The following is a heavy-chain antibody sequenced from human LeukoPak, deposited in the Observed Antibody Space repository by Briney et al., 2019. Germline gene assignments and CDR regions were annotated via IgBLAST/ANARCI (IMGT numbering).Heavy chain of an antibody. CDR3: AKVVGATTRGYFDY. CDR2: ISSSGGST. Sequence: GGSLRLSCAASGFTFSSYAMSWVRQAPGKGLEWVSTISSSGGSTYYAGSVKGRFTISRDNSKNTLYLQMNSLRAEDTAVYYCAKVVGATTRGYFDYWGQGTLVTVSS. V-gene: IGHV3-23*01. CDR1: GFTFSSYA. J-gene: IGHJ4*02. D-gene: IGHD1-26*01.